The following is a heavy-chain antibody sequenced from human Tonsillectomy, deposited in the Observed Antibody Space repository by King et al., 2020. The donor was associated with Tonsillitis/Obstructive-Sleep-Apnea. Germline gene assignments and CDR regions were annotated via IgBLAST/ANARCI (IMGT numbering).Heavy chain of an antibody. Sequence: QVRRVQPWGEVKKPGSSVRVSCKSSGGTFSSYAICLVREAPGQGLVWMGGLIPIVGTTNYAQKFLGRVTITADESTSTAYMELSSLRSEDTAVYYCARANFIAYYFDYWGQGTLVTVSS. V-gene: IGHV1-69*12. CDR1: GGTFSSYA. CDR3: ARANFIAYYFDY. D-gene: IGHD3-16*02. J-gene: IGHJ4*02. CDR2: LIPIVGTT.